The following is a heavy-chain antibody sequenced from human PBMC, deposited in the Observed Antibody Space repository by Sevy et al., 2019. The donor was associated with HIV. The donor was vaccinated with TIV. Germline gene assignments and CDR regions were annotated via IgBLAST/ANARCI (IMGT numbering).Heavy chain of an antibody. CDR1: GYTFNDYY. CDR2: INSKSGGT. CDR3: ARVFDYDTSGYYPFDP. D-gene: IGHD3-22*01. Sequence: ASVKVSCKASGYTFNDYYIHWVRQAPGQGLEWMGWINSKSGGTNYVQKFQGRVTMTRDTSISTAYMELSSLRSDDTAVYYCARVFDYDTSGYYPFDPWGQGTLVTVSS. J-gene: IGHJ5*02. V-gene: IGHV1-2*02.